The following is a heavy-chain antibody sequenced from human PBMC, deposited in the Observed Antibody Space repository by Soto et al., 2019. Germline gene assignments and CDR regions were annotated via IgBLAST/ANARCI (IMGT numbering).Heavy chain of an antibody. D-gene: IGHD6-19*01. J-gene: IGHJ5*02. CDR1: GVSITSFY. Sequence: ETLSLTCTVSGVSITSFYWNWIRQPPGKGLEWIGCIYDSGSTNFNPSLKSRVTMSADTSGTQFSLKLRSVTAADTAVYYCARGFSSMSWFAPWGQGTLVTVPQ. CDR3: ARGFSSMSWFAP. CDR2: IYDSGST. V-gene: IGHV4-59*01.